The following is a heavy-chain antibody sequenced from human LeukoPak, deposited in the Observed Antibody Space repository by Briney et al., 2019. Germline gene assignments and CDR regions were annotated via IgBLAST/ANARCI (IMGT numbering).Heavy chain of an antibody. CDR1: GFTFDSYA. J-gene: IGHJ4*02. Sequence: GGSLRLSCAASGFTFDSYAMTWVRQAPGKGLEWVSTISGSGGRTFYGDSVKGRFTISRDNSKNTLYLQMDSLRAEDTAVYYCARYNTGSVDYWGQGTLVTVSS. CDR2: ISGSGGRT. D-gene: IGHD1-14*01. V-gene: IGHV3-23*01. CDR3: ARYNTGSVDY.